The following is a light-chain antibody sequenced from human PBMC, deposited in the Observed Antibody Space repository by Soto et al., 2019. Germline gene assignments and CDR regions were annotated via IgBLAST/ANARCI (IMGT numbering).Light chain of an antibody. CDR2: ATS. CDR1: QSVRRY. J-gene: IGKJ1*01. CDR3: QQIYSSPPT. V-gene: IGKV1-39*01. Sequence: DIQMTQSPSSLSASVGDSVTITCRASQSVRRYLNWYQQKPGKAPSLLIYATSSLQIGVPSRFSGSGYGKDFTLTISPLQPEDFATYYCQQIYSSPPTFGQGTKVEIQ.